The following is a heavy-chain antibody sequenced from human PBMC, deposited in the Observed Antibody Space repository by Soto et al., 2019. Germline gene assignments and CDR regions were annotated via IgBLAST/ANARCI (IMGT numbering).Heavy chain of an antibody. CDR2: IYWDDDT. CDR3: ARYPKAFWGIDS. J-gene: IGHJ4*02. Sequence: QITLKESGPTLVKPTQTLTLTCTFSGFSIDTDRMGVAWIRQPPGKALECLALIYWDDDTRYNPSLRSRLSITRDTSQKQILLTMTRMDPVDTATYYCARYPKAFWGIDSWGPGTLVTVSS. CDR1: GFSIDTDRMG. D-gene: IGHD3-16*01. V-gene: IGHV2-5*02.